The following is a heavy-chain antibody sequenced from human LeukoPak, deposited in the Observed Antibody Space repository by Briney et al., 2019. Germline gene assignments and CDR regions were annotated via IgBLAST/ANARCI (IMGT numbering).Heavy chain of an antibody. CDR3: AKEGVRFLEWLDY. CDR1: GFTFSNAW. V-gene: IGHV3-21*04. D-gene: IGHD3-3*01. J-gene: IGHJ4*02. Sequence: PGGSLRVSCTASGFTFSNAWMHWVRQAPGKGLEWVSSISSSSSYIYYADSVKGRFTISRDNSKNTLYLQMNRLRAEDTAVYYCAKEGVRFLEWLDYWGQGTLVTVSS. CDR2: ISSSSSYI.